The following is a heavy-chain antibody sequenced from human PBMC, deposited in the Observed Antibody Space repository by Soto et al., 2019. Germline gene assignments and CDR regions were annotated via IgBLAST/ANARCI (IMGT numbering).Heavy chain of an antibody. D-gene: IGHD3-16*02. CDR1: GVSFSGYY. Sequence: QVQLQQWGAGLLKPSETLSLTCAVYGVSFSGYYWSWIRQPPGKGLEWIGEINHSGSTNYNPSLKSRVTISVDTSKNKFSLKLGSVTAADTAVYYCARGRAMWGSYRYHWFDPWGQGTMVTVSS. CDR3: ARGRAMWGSYRYHWFDP. V-gene: IGHV4-34*01. J-gene: IGHJ5*02. CDR2: INHSGST.